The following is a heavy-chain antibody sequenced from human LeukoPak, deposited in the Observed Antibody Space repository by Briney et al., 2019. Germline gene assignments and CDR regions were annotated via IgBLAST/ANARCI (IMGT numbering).Heavy chain of an antibody. CDR3: ARDRCSGGSCYDY. J-gene: IGHJ4*02. V-gene: IGHV3-7*03. CDR2: IKQDGSEK. CDR1: GFTFSSYW. D-gene: IGHD2-15*01. Sequence: GGSLRLSCAASGFTFSSYWMSWVRQAPGKRLEWVANIKQDGSEKYYVDSVKGRFTISRDNAKNSLYLQMNSLRAEDTAVYYCARDRCSGGSCYDYWGQGTLVTVSS.